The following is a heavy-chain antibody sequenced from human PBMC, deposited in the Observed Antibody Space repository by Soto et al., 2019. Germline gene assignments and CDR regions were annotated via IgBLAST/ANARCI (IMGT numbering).Heavy chain of an antibody. J-gene: IGHJ6*01. CDR3: ARRYCGGACYSKGRGYYHGRDI. Sequence: SVKVSCKASGGTFSSYAISWVRQAPGQGLEWMGGIIPIFGTANYAQKFQGRVTITADESTSPAYMELSSLRSEDTAVYYCARRYCGGACYSKGRGYYHGRDIWGQETTVTVCS. CDR1: GGTFSSYA. CDR2: IIPIFGTA. V-gene: IGHV1-69*13. D-gene: IGHD2-21*02.